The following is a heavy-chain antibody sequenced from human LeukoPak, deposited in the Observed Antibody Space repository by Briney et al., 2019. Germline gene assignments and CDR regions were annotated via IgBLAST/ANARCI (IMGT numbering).Heavy chain of an antibody. J-gene: IGHJ4*02. D-gene: IGHD3-9*01. CDR3: AKESQRELRYFDWIPDY. Sequence: GGSLRLSCAASGFTFKNYAMSWVRQTPGKGLEWVSSIGGSGGKTYYADSVKGRFSISRDNSKIMVYLQMNRLRAEDTAVYYCAKESQRELRYFDWIPDYWGQGTLVTVSS. CDR2: IGGSGGKT. CDR1: GFTFKNYA. V-gene: IGHV3-23*01.